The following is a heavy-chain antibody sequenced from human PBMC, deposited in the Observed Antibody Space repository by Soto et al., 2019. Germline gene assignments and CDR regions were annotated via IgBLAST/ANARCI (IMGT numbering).Heavy chain of an antibody. V-gene: IGHV4-31*03. Sequence: PSETLSLTCTGSGGSISSGGYYWSWIRQHPGKGLEWIGYIYYSGSTYYNPSLKSRVTISVDTSKNQFSLKLSSVTAADTAVYYCESDAYYDSSGYSETLWGQGTLVTVSS. D-gene: IGHD3-22*01. J-gene: IGHJ4*02. CDR2: IYYSGST. CDR3: ESDAYYDSSGYSETL. CDR1: GGSISSGGYY.